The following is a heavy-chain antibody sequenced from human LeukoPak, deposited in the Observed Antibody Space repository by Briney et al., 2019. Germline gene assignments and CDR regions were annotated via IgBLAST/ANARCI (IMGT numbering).Heavy chain of an antibody. CDR2: IHPDRKNT. V-gene: IGHV3-74*01. CDR3: ARDRRGTFDP. CDR1: GFTFSNYW. J-gene: IGHJ5*02. D-gene: IGHD3-16*01. Sequence: GGSLRLSCAASGFTFSNYWMDWVRQAPGKGLVWVSRIHPDRKNTAYADSVKGRFTISRDNARNTLYLQMNSLRAEDTAVYYCARDRRGTFDPWDQGTLVTVSS.